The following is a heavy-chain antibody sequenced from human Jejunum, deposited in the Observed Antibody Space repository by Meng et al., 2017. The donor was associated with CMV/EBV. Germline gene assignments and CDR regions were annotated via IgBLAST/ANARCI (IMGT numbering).Heavy chain of an antibody. D-gene: IGHD1-7*01. Sequence: PLSCTSAADVGCYSGHYWGCIRQPVGKGLEWIGKINHSRITQQNPSLTSRVTISVDTSKNQFSLKLTSVTAADTAVYYCAGVPPSTGPTFDLWGQGTLVTGSS. J-gene: IGHJ5*02. CDR1: VGCYSGHY. CDR2: INHSRIT. CDR3: AGVPPSTGPTFDL. V-gene: IGHV4-34*01.